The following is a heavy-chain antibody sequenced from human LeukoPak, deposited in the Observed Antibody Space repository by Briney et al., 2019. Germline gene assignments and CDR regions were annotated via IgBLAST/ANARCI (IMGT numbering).Heavy chain of an antibody. CDR3: ATYSSGYFDY. J-gene: IGHJ4*02. CDR1: GGSISSYY. CDR2: IYYSGST. V-gene: IGHV4-59*12. Sequence: SETLSLTCTVSGGSISSYYWSWIRQPPGKGLEWIGYIYYSGSTNYNPSLKSRVTISVDTSKNQFSLKLSSVTAADTAVYYCATYSSGYFDYWGQGTLVTVSS. D-gene: IGHD3-22*01.